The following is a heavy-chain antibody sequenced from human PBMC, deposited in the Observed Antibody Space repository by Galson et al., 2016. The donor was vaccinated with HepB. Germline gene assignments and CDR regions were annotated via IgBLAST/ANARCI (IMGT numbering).Heavy chain of an antibody. CDR1: GGTFSSYA. D-gene: IGHD3-22*01. CDR3: ARDQSSGFEFGSWFQRDYYYGMDV. CDR2: IIPIFGTA. J-gene: IGHJ6*02. V-gene: IGHV1-69*13. Sequence: SVKVSCKASGGTFSSYAISWVRQAPGQGLEWMGGIIPIFGTANYAQKFQGRVTITADESTSTAYMELSSLRSEDTAVYYCARDQSSGFEFGSWFQRDYYYGMDVWGQGTTVTVSS.